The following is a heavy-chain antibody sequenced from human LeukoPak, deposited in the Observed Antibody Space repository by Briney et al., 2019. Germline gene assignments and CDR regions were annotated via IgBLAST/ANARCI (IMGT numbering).Heavy chain of an antibody. V-gene: IGHV1-46*01. CDR1: GCTFTSYY. CDR2: INPSGGST. J-gene: IGHJ5*01. Sequence: ASVKVSCKASGCTFTSYYMHWVRQAPGQGLEWMGIINPSGGSTSYAQKFQGRVTMTRDMSTSTDYMELSSLRSEDTAVYYCARASGSYWWFDSWGQGTLVTVSS. D-gene: IGHD1-26*01. CDR3: ARASGSYWWFDS.